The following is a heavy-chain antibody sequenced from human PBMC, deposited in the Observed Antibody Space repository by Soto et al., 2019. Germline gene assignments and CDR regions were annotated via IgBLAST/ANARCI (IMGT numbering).Heavy chain of an antibody. J-gene: IGHJ5*02. CDR1: AGSISGYY. CDR2: IHYSGST. D-gene: IGHD6-13*01. Sequence: SETLPLTCTVSAGSISGYYWSWIRQPPGKELELIAYIHYSGSTYYNPSLKSRVTISIDTSKNQFSLKLSSVNAADTAVYYCAKVGRIAAAGTWFDPWGQGTLVTVSS. V-gene: IGHV4-59*01. CDR3: AKVGRIAAAGTWFDP.